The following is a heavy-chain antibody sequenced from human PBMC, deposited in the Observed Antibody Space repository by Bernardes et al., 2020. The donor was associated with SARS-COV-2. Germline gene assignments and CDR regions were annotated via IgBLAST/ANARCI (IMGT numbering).Heavy chain of an antibody. D-gene: IGHD3-22*01. V-gene: IGHV3-30*03. CDR1: GFTFSTYG. Sequence: GGTLRLSCAASGFTFSTYGMHWVRQAPGKGLEWVAVISYDGSDKYHGDSVRGRFTISRDNSKNTLLLQMNSLRVEDTAVYYCAREYYDSSGSYDGMVVWGLGTTVVVSS. CDR3: AREYYDSSGSYDGMVV. J-gene: IGHJ6*02. CDR2: ISYDGSDK.